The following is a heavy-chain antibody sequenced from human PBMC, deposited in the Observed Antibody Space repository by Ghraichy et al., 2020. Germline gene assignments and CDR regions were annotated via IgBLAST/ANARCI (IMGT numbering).Heavy chain of an antibody. CDR1: GGSFSGCY. CDR2: INHSRTT. D-gene: IGHD3-22*01. V-gene: IGHV4-34*01. CDR3: ASDCDSSAQ. Sequence: SQTLSLTCSVYGGSFSGCYCKWFPQPPGKCLEWIGEINHSRTTNYNPSLKRQVTISVDTSKYQFSLRLTSVTAADTAVYYCASDCDSSAQWGQGTLVTVSS. J-gene: IGHJ4*02.